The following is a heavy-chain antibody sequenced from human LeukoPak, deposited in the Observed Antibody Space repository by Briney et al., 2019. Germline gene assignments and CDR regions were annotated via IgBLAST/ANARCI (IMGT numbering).Heavy chain of an antibody. CDR1: GYTFTSYA. Sequence: SVKVSCKASGYTFTSYAMNWVRQAPGQGLEWMGGIIPIFGTANYAQKFQGRVTITADESTSTAYMELSSLRSEDTAVYYCARDFGDAFDIWGQGTMVTVSS. D-gene: IGHD3-3*01. J-gene: IGHJ3*02. V-gene: IGHV1-69*13. CDR3: ARDFGDAFDI. CDR2: IIPIFGTA.